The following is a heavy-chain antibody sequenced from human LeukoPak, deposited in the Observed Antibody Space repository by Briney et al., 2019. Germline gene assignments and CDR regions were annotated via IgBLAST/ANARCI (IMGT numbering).Heavy chain of an antibody. CDR2: INPSGGST. D-gene: IGHD2-21*01. CDR3: AREAPAYCGGDCYPSSDY. J-gene: IGHJ4*02. CDR1: GYTFTSYY. V-gene: IGHV1-46*01. Sequence: GASVKVSCKASGYTFTSYYMHWVRQAPGQGLEWMGIINPSGGSTSYAQKFQGRVTMTRDTSTSTVYMELSSLRSEDTAVYYCAREAPAYCGGDCYPSSDYWGQGTLVTVSS.